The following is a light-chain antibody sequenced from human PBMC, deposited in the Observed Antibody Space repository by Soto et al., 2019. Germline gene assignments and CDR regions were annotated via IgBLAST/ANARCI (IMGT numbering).Light chain of an antibody. CDR3: QQYGSSPRT. CDR2: GAS. J-gene: IGKJ1*01. V-gene: IGKV3-20*01. CDR1: QSFSNNY. Sequence: EIGLTQSPGTLSLSPGERATLSCRASQSFSNNYLAWYQQKPGQAPRLLIYGASNRATGIPDRFSGSGSGTDFTLTISRLEPEDFAVYYCQQYGSSPRTFGQGTKVAIK.